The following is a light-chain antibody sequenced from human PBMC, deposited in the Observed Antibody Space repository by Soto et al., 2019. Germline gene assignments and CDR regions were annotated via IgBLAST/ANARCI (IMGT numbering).Light chain of an antibody. CDR2: GAS. Sequence: EVVLTHSPATLSLSPWEIATLSCRASQYVSVNFLAWYQQKPGQAPRLLIYGASDRTTGIPDRFTGSGSGTDFTLTISRLEPEDFAVYYCQQYGSSPQTFGQGTKVDIK. V-gene: IGKV3-20*01. J-gene: IGKJ1*01. CDR1: QYVSVNF. CDR3: QQYGSSPQT.